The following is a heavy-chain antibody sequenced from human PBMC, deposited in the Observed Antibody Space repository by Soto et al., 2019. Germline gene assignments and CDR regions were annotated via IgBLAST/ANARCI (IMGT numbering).Heavy chain of an antibody. V-gene: IGHV3-30-3*01. J-gene: IGHJ6*02. CDR3: ARKYYDFWSGYYHYYYYGMDV. CDR2: ISYDGSNK. D-gene: IGHD3-3*01. Sequence: QVQLVESGGGVVQPGRSLRLSCAASGFTFSSYALHWVRQAPGKGLEWVAVISYDGSNKYYAESVKGRFTISRDNSKNTLYLQMNSLRAEDTAVYYCARKYYDFWSGYYHYYYYGMDVWGQGTTVTVSS. CDR1: GFTFSSYA.